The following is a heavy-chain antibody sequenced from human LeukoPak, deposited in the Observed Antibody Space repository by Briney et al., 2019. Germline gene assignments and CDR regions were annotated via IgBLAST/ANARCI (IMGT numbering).Heavy chain of an antibody. J-gene: IGHJ4*02. D-gene: IGHD3-22*01. CDR1: GFTFSSYA. CDR2: ISGSGGST. V-gene: IGHV3-23*01. CDR3: AKLILGVTYYFDY. Sequence: GGSLRLSCAASGFTFSSYAVSWVRQAPGKGLEWASAISGSGGSTYYADSVKGRFTISRDNSKNTLYLQMNSLRAEDTAVYYCAKLILGVTYYFDYWGQGTLVTVSS.